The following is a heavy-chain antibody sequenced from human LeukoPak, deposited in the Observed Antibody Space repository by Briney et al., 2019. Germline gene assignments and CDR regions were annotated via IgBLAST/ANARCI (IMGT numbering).Heavy chain of an antibody. V-gene: IGHV3-7*01. Sequence: PGGSLRLSCAASGFTFSGSRMSWVRQAPGKGLEWVAHINQDGGEKNYVDSVKGRFTISRDNAKNSLYLQMNSLRAEDTAVYYCAREYTSSFDYWGQGTLVTVSS. J-gene: IGHJ4*02. CDR1: GFTFSGSR. CDR2: INQDGGEK. CDR3: AREYTSSFDY. D-gene: IGHD6-6*01.